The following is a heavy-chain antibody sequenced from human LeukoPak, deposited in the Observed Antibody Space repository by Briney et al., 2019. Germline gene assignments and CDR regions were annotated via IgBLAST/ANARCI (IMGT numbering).Heavy chain of an antibody. D-gene: IGHD4-11*01. Sequence: PGGSLRLSCAASGFTFSIYWMNWVRQAPGKGLEWVANMKQDGSEKYYVDSVKGRFTISRDNAKNSLYLQMNSLRADDTGVYYCARDDNYGIFVNVDYWGQGTLVTVSS. J-gene: IGHJ4*02. V-gene: IGHV3-7*01. CDR3: ARDDNYGIFVNVDY. CDR1: GFTFSIYW. CDR2: MKQDGSEK.